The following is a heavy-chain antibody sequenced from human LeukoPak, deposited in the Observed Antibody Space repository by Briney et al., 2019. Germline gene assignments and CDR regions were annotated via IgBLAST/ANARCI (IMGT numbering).Heavy chain of an antibody. V-gene: IGHV4-59*01. J-gene: IGHJ6*03. CDR3: ARGMVRGVIIRRYYYYYYMDV. Sequence: SETLSLTCTVSGGSINSYYWSWIRQPPGKGLEWIGYIYYSGSTNYNPSLKSRVTISVDTSKNQFSLKLSSVTAADTAVYYCARGMVRGVIIRRYYYYYYMDVWGKGTTVTVSS. D-gene: IGHD3-10*01. CDR1: GGSINSYY. CDR2: IYYSGST.